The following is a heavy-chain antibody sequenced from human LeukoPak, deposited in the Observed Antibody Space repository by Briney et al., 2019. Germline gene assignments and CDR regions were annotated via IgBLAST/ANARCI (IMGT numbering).Heavy chain of an antibody. V-gene: IGHV1-18*01. Sequence: ASVKVSCKASGYTFTSYGISWVRQAPGQGLEWMGWISAYNGNTNYAQKLQGRVTMTTDTSTSTAYMELRSLRSDDTAVYYCARDAGHSSSWYSLAVRYYYMDVWGKGTTVTVSS. CDR1: GYTFTSYG. D-gene: IGHD6-13*01. J-gene: IGHJ6*03. CDR2: ISAYNGNT. CDR3: ARDAGHSSSWYSLAVRYYYMDV.